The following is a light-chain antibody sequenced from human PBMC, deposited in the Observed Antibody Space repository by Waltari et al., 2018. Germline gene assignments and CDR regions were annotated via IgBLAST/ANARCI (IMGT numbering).Light chain of an antibody. Sequence: QSPLTQPASVSGSPGQSITISCTGSRSEIGAYDYVDWYQHHPGKVPKVLLYAVTTRPSGVSSRFSGAKSGNTASLTISGLQVDDEATYYCSSYTNTGTLLFGGGTTLTVL. CDR3: SSYTNTGTLL. J-gene: IGLJ3*02. CDR1: RSEIGAYDY. CDR2: AVT. V-gene: IGLV2-14*01.